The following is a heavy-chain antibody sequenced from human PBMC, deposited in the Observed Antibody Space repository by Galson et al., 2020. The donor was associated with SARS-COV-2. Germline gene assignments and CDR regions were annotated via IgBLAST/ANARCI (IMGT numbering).Heavy chain of an antibody. CDR3: AYKPRSTTCYSS. J-gene: IGHJ5*02. CDR2: TDYVDEK. V-gene: IGHV2-5*02. CDR1: GLSLSRARGG. Sequence: SGSTLVNCTHTRTLTDSFSGLSLSRARGGGRWIRPAPGKALEWLAHTDYVDEKLYSPSLESRLTVNKDTSNNEVVLTITNVDPVDTATYYCAYKPRSTTCYSSWGQGTLVTVSS. D-gene: IGHD2-2*01.